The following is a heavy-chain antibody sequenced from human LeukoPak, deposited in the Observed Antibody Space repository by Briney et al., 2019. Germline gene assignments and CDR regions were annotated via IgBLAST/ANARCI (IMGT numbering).Heavy chain of an antibody. V-gene: IGHV1-46*01. CDR3: ATAEYSSWFDP. CDR1: GYTFTSYY. CDR2: INPSGGST. Sequence: ASVKVSCKASGYTFTSYYMHWVRQAPGQGLEWMGIINPSGGSTSYAQKFQGRVTMTRDTSTSTVYMALSSLRSEDTAVYYCATAEYSSWFDPWGQGTLVTVSS. J-gene: IGHJ5*02. D-gene: IGHD6-6*01.